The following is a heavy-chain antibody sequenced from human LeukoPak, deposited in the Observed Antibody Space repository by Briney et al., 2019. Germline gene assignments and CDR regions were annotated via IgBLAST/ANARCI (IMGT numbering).Heavy chain of an antibody. CDR1: GYTFTGYY. CDR2: TNPNSGGT. D-gene: IGHD3-22*01. J-gene: IGHJ4*02. CDR3: ARMYYYDSSGYYFDY. Sequence: ASVKVSCKASGYTFTGYYMHWVRQAPGQGLEWMGWTNPNSGGTNYAQKFQGRVTMTRDTSISTAYMELSRLRSDDTAVYYCARMYYYDSSGYYFDYWGQGTLVTVSS. V-gene: IGHV1-2*02.